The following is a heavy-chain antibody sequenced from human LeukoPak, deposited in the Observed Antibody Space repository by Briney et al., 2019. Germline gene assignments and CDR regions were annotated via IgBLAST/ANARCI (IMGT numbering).Heavy chain of an antibody. V-gene: IGHV5-51*01. CDR2: LYPGDSDI. D-gene: IGHD3-16*01. CDR3: ARRSSSGGYYFDY. J-gene: IGHJ4*02. CDR1: GYXFNSFW. Sequence: GESLKISCKGSGYXFNSFWICWVRQMPGKGPEWMVILYPGDSDIKYGPSFEGQVTISADKSNSTAYLQWSSLKASDTAMYYCARRSSSGGYYFDYWGQGTLVTVSS.